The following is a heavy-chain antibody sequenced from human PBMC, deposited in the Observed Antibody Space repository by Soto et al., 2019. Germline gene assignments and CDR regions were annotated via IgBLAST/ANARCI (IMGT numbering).Heavy chain of an antibody. CDR2: IHYTGTT. D-gene: IGHD3-22*01. V-gene: IGHV4-61*08. Sequence: SETLSLTCTDSGGSVNSVGYYWSWIRQHPGQGLEWIGYIHYTGTTTYNPSLRSRVAISLDASKSQFSLELRSVTAADTAVYYCARLGDYYQALDYWGHGTLVTVSS. CDR1: GGSVNSVGYY. J-gene: IGHJ4*01. CDR3: ARLGDYYQALDY.